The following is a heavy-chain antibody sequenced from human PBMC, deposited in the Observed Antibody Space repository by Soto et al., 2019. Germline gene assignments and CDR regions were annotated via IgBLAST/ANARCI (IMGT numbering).Heavy chain of an antibody. J-gene: IGHJ2*01. V-gene: IGHV3-33*01. CDR1: GFTISSYG. CDR3: GRDGGKYSSSSHWYFDL. CDR2: IWYDGSNK. Sequence: QVQLVESGGGVVQPGKSLRLSCAASGFTISSYGMHWVRQAPGRGLEWVALIWYDGSNKYYADSVKGRFTISRDNSKNTLYLQMNSLRVEDTAVYYCGRDGGKYSSSSHWYFDLWGRDTLVTVSS. D-gene: IGHD6-6*01.